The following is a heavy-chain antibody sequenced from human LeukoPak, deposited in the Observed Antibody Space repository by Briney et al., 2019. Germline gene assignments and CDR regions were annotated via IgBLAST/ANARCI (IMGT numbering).Heavy chain of an antibody. CDR1: GFTFSSYA. D-gene: IGHD4-17*01. CDR3: AKAYDYYYYYGMDV. V-gene: IGHV3-23*01. J-gene: IGHJ6*02. CDR2: ISGSGGST. Sequence: GGSLRLSCAASGFTFSSYAMSWVRQAPGKGLEWVSAISGSGGSTYYVDSVKGRFTISRDNSKNTLYLQMNSLRAEDTAVYYCAKAYDYYYYYGMDVWGQGTTVTVSS.